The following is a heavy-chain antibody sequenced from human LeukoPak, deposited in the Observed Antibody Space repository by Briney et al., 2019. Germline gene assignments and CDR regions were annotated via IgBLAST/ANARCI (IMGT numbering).Heavy chain of an antibody. CDR1: GFTFTNYN. Sequence: GGSLRLSCAASGFTFTNYNFYWVRQAPGRGLGWVSSISSTSSYIYYTDSMKGRFTISRDNAKNSLYLQMNSLRAEDTAVYYCARALWSGPVYYGMDVWGQGTTVTVSS. V-gene: IGHV3-21*06. J-gene: IGHJ6*02. CDR3: ARALWSGPVYYGMDV. CDR2: ISSTSSYI. D-gene: IGHD3-10*01.